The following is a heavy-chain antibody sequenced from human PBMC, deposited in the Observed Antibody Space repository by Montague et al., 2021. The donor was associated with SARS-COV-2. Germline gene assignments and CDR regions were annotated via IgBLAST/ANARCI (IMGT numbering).Heavy chain of an antibody. J-gene: IGHJ6*02. V-gene: IGHV4-61*09. D-gene: IGHD1-26*01. Sequence: TLSLTRTVSGGSISSGNYYWSWIRQPAGKGLEWIGHIYTSGSTNYNPSLKSRVTISVHTSNNQFSLKLSSVTAADTAVYYCARESGSPTYYFYYGVDVWGQGTTVTVS. CDR3: ARESGSPTYYFYYGVDV. CDR2: IYTSGST. CDR1: GGSISSGNYY.